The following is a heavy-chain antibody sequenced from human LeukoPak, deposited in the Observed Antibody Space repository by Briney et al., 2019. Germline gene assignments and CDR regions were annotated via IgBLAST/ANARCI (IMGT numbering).Heavy chain of an antibody. CDR2: ISNSGSTI. J-gene: IGHJ4*02. Sequence: GGSLRLSCAASGFTFSDCYMSWIRQAPGKGLEWVSYISNSGSTIYSADSVKGRFTISRDNAKNSLYLQMNSLRAEDTAVYYCAREPERSLLWFGEGDYWGQGTLVTVSS. D-gene: IGHD3-10*01. CDR1: GFTFSDCY. CDR3: AREPERSLLWFGEGDY. V-gene: IGHV3-11*04.